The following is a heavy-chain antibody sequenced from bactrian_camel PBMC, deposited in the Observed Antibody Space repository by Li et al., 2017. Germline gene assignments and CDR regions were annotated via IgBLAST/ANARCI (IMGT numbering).Heavy chain of an antibody. Sequence: QVQLVESGGGAVQAGGSLRLSCAASGFTYNVNCMGWFRQAPGKEREAVAVIEADGTIRYPESMKGRFTISKDDAKNTLFLEMNSLEPEDTAMYYCAADLRHDRTWSGFQFDTDNYIYWG. CDR3: AADLRHDRTWSGFQFDTDNYIY. CDR1: GFTYNVNC. J-gene: IGHJ4*01. D-gene: IGHD3*01. CDR2: IEADGTI. V-gene: IGHV3S53*01.